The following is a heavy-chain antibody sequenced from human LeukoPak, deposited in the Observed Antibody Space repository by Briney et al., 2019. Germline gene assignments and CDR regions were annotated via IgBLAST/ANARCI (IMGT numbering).Heavy chain of an antibody. CDR2: IYYSGST. CDR3: ARGNYDYVWGGIDY. Sequence: SETLSLTCTVSGVSISSTSYYWGWIRQPPGKGLEWIASIYYSGSTYYNPSLKSRVTISVDTSKNQFSLKLSSVTAADTAVYYCARGNYDYVWGGIDYWGQGTLVTVSS. J-gene: IGHJ4*02. CDR1: GVSISSTSYY. V-gene: IGHV4-39*01. D-gene: IGHD3-16*01.